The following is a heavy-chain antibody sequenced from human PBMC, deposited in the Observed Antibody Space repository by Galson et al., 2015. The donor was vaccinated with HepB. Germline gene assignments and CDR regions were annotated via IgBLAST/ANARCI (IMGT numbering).Heavy chain of an antibody. V-gene: IGHV1-18*04. J-gene: IGHJ6*02. Sequence: SVKVSCKAAGYTFSSYGITWVRQAPGQGLQWMGGISAHNGNTNYAQELQGRVTMTTDTSTSTAYMELRSLRSDDTAVYYCARAVAAGDYYYGMDVWGQGTTVTVSS. CDR2: ISAHNGNT. D-gene: IGHD6-13*01. CDR3: ARAVAAGDYYYGMDV. CDR1: GYTFSSYG.